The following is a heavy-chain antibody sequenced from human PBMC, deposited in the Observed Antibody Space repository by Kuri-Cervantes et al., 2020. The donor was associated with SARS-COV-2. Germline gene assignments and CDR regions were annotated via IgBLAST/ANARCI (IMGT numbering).Heavy chain of an antibody. CDR3: ARDLRLGKGLDH. CDR1: GFTFSNAW. V-gene: IGHV3-21*01. J-gene: IGHJ5*02. CDR2: ISSSSSYI. D-gene: IGHD7-27*01. Sequence: GESLKISCAASGFTFSNAWMSWVRQAPGKGLEWVSSISSSSSYIYYADSVKGRFTISRDNAKNSVYLQMNSLRAEDTAVYYCARDLRLGKGLDHWGQGTLVTVSS.